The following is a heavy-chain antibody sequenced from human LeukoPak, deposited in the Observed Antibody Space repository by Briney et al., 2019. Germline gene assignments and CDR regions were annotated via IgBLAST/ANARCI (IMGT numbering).Heavy chain of an antibody. CDR1: GYTFTNYG. J-gene: IGHJ4*02. CDR2: ISGYNGNI. Sequence: GASVKVSCKTSGYTFTNYGISWVRRAPGQGLEWMGWISGYNGNINYAQKVQDRVTMTTDTSTSTAYMELRSLRCGDTAVYYCARDHYDRSGYSDYWGQGTLVTVSS. V-gene: IGHV1-18*01. D-gene: IGHD3-22*01. CDR3: ARDHYDRSGYSDY.